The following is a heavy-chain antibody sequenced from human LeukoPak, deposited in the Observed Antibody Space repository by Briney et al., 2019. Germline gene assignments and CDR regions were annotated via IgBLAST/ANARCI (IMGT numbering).Heavy chain of an antibody. CDR3: AKGSLNAPNPDAAFDY. J-gene: IGHJ4*02. Sequence: SGGSLRLSCAASGFTFSSYAMSWVRQAPGKGLEWVSAISGSGGSAYYADSVKGRFTISRDNSKNTLYPQMNSLRAEDTAVYYCAKGSLNAPNPDAAFDYWGQGTLVTVSS. CDR1: GFTFSSYA. CDR2: ISGSGGSA. V-gene: IGHV3-23*01.